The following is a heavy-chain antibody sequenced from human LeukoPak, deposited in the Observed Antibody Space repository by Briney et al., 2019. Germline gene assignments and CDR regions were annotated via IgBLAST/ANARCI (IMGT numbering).Heavy chain of an antibody. V-gene: IGHV3-66*01. CDR2: IYSGGNT. Sequence: GGSLRLSCAASGFTVSNNYMSWVRQAPGKGLEWGSVIYSGGNTYYTDSVKGRFTISRDNSKNTLYLQMNSLGAEDTAVYYCAYSSSRSAPPLFDYWGQGTLVTVSS. D-gene: IGHD6-6*01. J-gene: IGHJ4*02. CDR3: AYSSSRSAPPLFDY. CDR1: GFTVSNNY.